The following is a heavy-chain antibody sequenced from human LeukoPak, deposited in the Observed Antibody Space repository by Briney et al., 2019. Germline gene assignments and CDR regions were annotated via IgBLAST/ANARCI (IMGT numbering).Heavy chain of an antibody. J-gene: IGHJ3*02. V-gene: IGHV3-23*01. Sequence: GGSLRLSCAASGFTFSSYAMSWVRQAPGKGLEWVSAISGSGGSTYYADSVKGRFTISRDNSKNTLYLQMNSLRAEDTAVYYCAKAGYYYDSSGWGDFDIWGQGTMVTVSS. CDR1: GFTFSSYA. CDR2: ISGSGGST. D-gene: IGHD3-22*01. CDR3: AKAGYYYDSSGWGDFDI.